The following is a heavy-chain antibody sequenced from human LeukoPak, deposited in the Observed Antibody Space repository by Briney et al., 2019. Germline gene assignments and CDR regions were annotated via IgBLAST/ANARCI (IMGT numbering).Heavy chain of an antibody. CDR1: GGSISSGGYY. Sequence: SQTLSLTCTVSGGSISSGGYYWSWIRQHPGKGLEWIGYIYYSGSTYYNPSLKSRVTISVDTSKNQFSLKLSSVTAADTAVYYCAIFALPGYSSSWYSGGDYFDYWGQGTLVTVSS. CDR2: IYYSGST. J-gene: IGHJ4*02. CDR3: AIFALPGYSSSWYSGGDYFDY. V-gene: IGHV4-31*03. D-gene: IGHD6-13*01.